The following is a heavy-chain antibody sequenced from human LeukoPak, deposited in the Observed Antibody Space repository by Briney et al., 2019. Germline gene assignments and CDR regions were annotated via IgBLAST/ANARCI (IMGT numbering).Heavy chain of an antibody. V-gene: IGHV1-2*02. CDR1: GYTFSDYY. CDR2: INPNSGDT. D-gene: IGHD6-19*01. CDR3: ARHSSGAGTYYHYMDV. J-gene: IGHJ6*03. Sequence: ASVKVSCKTSGYTFSDYYIHWIRQAPGQGLEWVGWINPNSGDTDYAQKFQGRVTMTGDTSISTAYMELSRLRSDDKAVYYCARHSSGAGTYYHYMDVWRKATTVTVSS.